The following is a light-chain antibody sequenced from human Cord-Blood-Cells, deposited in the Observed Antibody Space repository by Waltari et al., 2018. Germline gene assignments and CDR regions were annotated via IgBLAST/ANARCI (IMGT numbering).Light chain of an antibody. CDR2: GAS. CDR1: QSGSSN. Sequence: EIVMTQSPATLSVSPGERATLSCRASQSGSSNLAWYQQKPGQAPTLLIYGASTRATGIPARFSGSGSGTEFTLTISSLQSEDFAVYYCQQYKNWPLTFGGGTKVEIK. V-gene: IGKV3-15*01. J-gene: IGKJ4*01. CDR3: QQYKNWPLT.